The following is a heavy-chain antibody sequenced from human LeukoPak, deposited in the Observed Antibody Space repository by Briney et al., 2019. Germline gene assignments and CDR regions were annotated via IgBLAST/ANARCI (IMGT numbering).Heavy chain of an antibody. CDR3: ARIDSGYFDY. J-gene: IGHJ4*02. CDR1: GFTFSSYS. CDR2: ISSSRSYI. Sequence: GSLRLSCAASGFTFSSYSMNWVRQAPGKGLEWVSSISSSRSYIYYADSVKGRFTISKDNAKNSLYLQMNSLRAEDTAVYYCARIDSGYFDYWGQGTLVTVSS. D-gene: IGHD1-26*01. V-gene: IGHV3-21*01.